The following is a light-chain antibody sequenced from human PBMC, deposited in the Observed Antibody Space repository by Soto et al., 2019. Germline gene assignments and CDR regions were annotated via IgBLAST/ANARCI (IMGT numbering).Light chain of an antibody. CDR3: QQYNDWPNT. CDR2: GAS. J-gene: IGKJ2*01. CDR1: QSFRGN. V-gene: IGKV3-15*01. Sequence: EIVMTQSPATLSVSPGERATLSCRASQSFRGNLAWYQQKPGQVPRLLIYGASTRATGIPARFSGSGSGTEFTLTISSLQSEDFAVYYCQQYNDWPNTFGQGTNLEIK.